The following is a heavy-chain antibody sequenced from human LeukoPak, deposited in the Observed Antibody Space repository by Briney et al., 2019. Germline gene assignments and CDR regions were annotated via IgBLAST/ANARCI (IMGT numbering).Heavy chain of an antibody. D-gene: IGHD3-22*01. CDR1: GYTFTSYG. Sequence: ASMKVSCKASGYTFTSYGISWVRQAPGQGLEWMGWISAYNGNTNYAQKLQGRVTMTTDTSTSTAYMELRSLRSDDTAVYYCARATLAYDSSGYYYYFDYWGQGTLVTVSS. CDR3: ARATLAYDSSGYYYYFDY. J-gene: IGHJ4*02. V-gene: IGHV1-18*01. CDR2: ISAYNGNT.